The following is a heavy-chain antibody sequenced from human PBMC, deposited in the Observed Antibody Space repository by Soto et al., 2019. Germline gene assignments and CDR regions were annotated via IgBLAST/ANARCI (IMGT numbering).Heavy chain of an antibody. CDR3: AKDRVPYSDYGRYFDL. CDR2: ISPDGSTT. D-gene: IGHD4-17*01. V-gene: IGHV3-74*01. CDR1: GFTVSTYW. J-gene: IGHJ2*01. Sequence: EVQLVESGGGLVKPGGSLRLSCAASGFTVSTYWMHWVRQDPGKGLMWVSRISPDGSTTTYADPVRGRFTISRDTAENTLYLQMNRLRVEDTAVYYCAKDRVPYSDYGRYFDLWGRGTLVTVSS.